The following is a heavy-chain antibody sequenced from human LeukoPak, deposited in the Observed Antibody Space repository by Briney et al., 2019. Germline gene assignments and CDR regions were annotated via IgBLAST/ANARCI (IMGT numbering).Heavy chain of an antibody. CDR2: IYYSGST. J-gene: IGHJ4*02. V-gene: IGHV4-39*02. Sequence: SETLSLTCTVSGGSISSSSYYWGWIRQPPGKGLEWIGSIYYSGSTYYNPSLKSRVTISVDTSKNQFSLKLSSVTAADTAVYYRARDDPPAVDWGQGTLVTVSS. CDR1: GGSISSSSYY. CDR3: ARDDPPAVD. D-gene: IGHD6-19*01.